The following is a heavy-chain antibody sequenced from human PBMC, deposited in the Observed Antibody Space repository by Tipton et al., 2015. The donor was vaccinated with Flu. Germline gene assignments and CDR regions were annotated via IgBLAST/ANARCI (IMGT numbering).Heavy chain of an antibody. Sequence: TLSLTCAVYGGSFSGYYWSWIRQPPGKGLEWIGEINHSGSTNYNPSLKSRVTISVDTSKNQFSLKLSSVTAADTAVYYCARDFHYGDNYYYMDVWGKGTTVTVSS. CDR1: GGSFSGYY. V-gene: IGHV4-34*01. D-gene: IGHD4-17*01. J-gene: IGHJ6*03. CDR3: ARDFHYGDNYYYMDV. CDR2: INHSGST.